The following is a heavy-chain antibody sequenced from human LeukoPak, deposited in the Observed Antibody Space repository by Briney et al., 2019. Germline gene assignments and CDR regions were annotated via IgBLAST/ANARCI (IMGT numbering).Heavy chain of an antibody. CDR1: GFTFSSYE. CDR3: ARDDHYFASVY. V-gene: IGHV3-48*03. Sequence: GGSLRLSCAASGFTFSSYEMNWVRQAPGKGLEWVSYISSSGSTIYYADSVKGRFTISRDNSKNMVYLQVNSLTTDDTGVYYCARDDHYFASVYWGQGTLVTVSS. D-gene: IGHD3-10*01. J-gene: IGHJ4*02. CDR2: ISSSGSTI.